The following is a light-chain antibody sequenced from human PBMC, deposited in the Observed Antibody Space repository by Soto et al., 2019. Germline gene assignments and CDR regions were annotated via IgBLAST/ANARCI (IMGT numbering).Light chain of an antibody. J-gene: IGKJ2*01. CDR1: QSVDTN. CDR3: QQYYNWPPYT. V-gene: IGKV3-15*01. Sequence: EVVMTQSPATLSVSPGDRATLSCRASQSVDTNVVWYQQKPGQPPRLLVHSASIRATSVPARFTGIGSGTDFTLTISGLQSDDFAIYYCQQYYNWPPYTFGQGTRLQIK. CDR2: SAS.